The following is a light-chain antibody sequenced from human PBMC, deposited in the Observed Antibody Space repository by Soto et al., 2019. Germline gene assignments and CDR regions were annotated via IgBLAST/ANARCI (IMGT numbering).Light chain of an antibody. V-gene: IGLV2-14*01. J-gene: IGLJ1*01. CDR1: SSDVGGYNY. CDR3: SSYTSSSTYV. CDR2: EVS. Sequence: QSALTQPASVSGSPGQSITISCTGTSSDVGGYNYVSWYQQHPGKAPKLMIYEVSNRPSGVSNRFSGSKSGNTASLTFSGLQAEDEADYYCSSYTSSSTYVFGTGTKLTVL.